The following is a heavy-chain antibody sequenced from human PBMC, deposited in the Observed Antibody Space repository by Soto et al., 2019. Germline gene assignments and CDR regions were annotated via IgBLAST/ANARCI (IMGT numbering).Heavy chain of an antibody. CDR2: IHTTENT. CDR1: GDSISSYY. Sequence: PSETLSLTCTVSGDSISSYYWSWIRQPAGKGMEWIGRIHTTENTNYNPSLRSRVTMSVDTSNNQFSLKLTSLTAADMAVYYCARALSSAAGLYFDYWGQGTLVTVSS. V-gene: IGHV4-4*07. D-gene: IGHD6-13*01. CDR3: ARALSSAAGLYFDY. J-gene: IGHJ4*02.